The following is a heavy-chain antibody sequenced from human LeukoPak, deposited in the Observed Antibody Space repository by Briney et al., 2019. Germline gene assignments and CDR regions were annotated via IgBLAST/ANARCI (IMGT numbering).Heavy chain of an antibody. J-gene: IGHJ3*02. CDR2: ISSSGSTI. CDR3: ARGHYDSSGYDAFDI. Sequence: GGSLRLSCAASGFTFSSYEMNWVRQAPGKGLEWVSYISSSGSTIYYADSVKGRFTISRDNAKNSLYLQMNSLRAEDTAVYYCARGHYDSSGYDAFDIWGQGTMVTVSS. D-gene: IGHD3-22*01. V-gene: IGHV3-48*03. CDR1: GFTFSSYE.